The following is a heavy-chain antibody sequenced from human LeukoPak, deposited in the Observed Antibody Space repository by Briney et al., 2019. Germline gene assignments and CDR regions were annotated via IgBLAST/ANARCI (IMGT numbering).Heavy chain of an antibody. J-gene: IGHJ4*02. D-gene: IGHD2-15*01. V-gene: IGHV4-59*01. CDR3: ARSTSWGTATGYFDY. Sequence: PSETLSLTCAVSGGSISSYYGSWMRQSPGKGREWIGYFYNRWRTIYNPSLTTRVTISADTSKTQFSLKLHSVTAADTAVYYCARSTSWGTATGYFDYCGQGTLVTVSS. CDR2: FYNRWRT. CDR1: GGSISSYY.